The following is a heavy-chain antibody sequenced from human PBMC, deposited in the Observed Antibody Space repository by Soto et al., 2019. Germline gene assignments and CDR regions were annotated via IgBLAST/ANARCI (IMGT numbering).Heavy chain of an antibody. CDR1: GFTFSSYA. CDR3: AKKLSSGIRSEYFQH. CDR2: ISGSGGST. V-gene: IGHV3-23*01. D-gene: IGHD6-19*01. Sequence: GGSLRLSCAASGFTFSSYAMSWVRQAPGKGLEWVSAISGSGGSTYYADSVKGRFTISRDNSKNTLYLQMNSLRAEGTAVYYCAKKLSSGIRSEYFQHWGQGTLVTVSS. J-gene: IGHJ1*01.